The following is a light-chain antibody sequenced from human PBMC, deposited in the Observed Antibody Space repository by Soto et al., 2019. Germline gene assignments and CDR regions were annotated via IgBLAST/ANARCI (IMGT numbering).Light chain of an antibody. Sequence: QSVLTQPPSVSGAPGQRVTISCTGGSSNIGAGYDVHWYQQLPGTAPKLLIYGNSNRPSGVPDRFSGSKSGTSASLAITGLQAEDEADYYCQSYDSSLSGLWVFGTGTKLTVL. V-gene: IGLV1-40*01. CDR3: QSYDSSLSGLWV. J-gene: IGLJ1*01. CDR1: SSNIGAGYD. CDR2: GNS.